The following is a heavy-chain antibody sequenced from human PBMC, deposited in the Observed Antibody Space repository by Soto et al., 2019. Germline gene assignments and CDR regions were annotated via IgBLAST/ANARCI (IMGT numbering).Heavy chain of an antibody. CDR1: GSSISIGYY. J-gene: IGHJ6*02. Sequence: PSETLSLTCAMSGSSISIGYYWGWIRQPPGKGLEWIGTIYHSGGTYSSPSLKDRVTISLDTSKNQISLRLRSVTAADTAIYYCARTLYCSGGFCSPLRGMDVWGQGTTVTVS. CDR3: ARTLYCSGGFCSPLRGMDV. CDR2: IYHSGGT. D-gene: IGHD2-15*01. V-gene: IGHV4-38-2*01.